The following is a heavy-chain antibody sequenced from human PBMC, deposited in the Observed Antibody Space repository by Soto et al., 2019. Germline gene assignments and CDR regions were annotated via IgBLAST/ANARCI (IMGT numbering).Heavy chain of an antibody. V-gene: IGHV3-23*01. CDR1: GFIFITYA. CDR2: ISGNGRSL. J-gene: IGHJ4*02. Sequence: EMLLMESGGGLVQPGGSLRLSCAAYGFIFITYAMSWVRQAPGRGLERVSAISGNGRSLYYQKSMKRRFTISRDNPSNTLYLQLNSLSAEDTAVYYCAKRPETGFSPFDYWGQGILVTVSS. CDR3: AKRPETGFSPFDY. D-gene: IGHD3-9*01.